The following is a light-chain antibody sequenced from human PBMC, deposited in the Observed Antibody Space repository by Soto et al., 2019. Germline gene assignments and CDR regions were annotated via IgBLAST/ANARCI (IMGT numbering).Light chain of an antibody. CDR1: QLVSSNF. J-gene: IGKJ1*01. CDR2: AAF. V-gene: IGKV3-20*01. CDR3: QQYGSSPWT. Sequence: EILLTQSPGPLSLSPGERPTLSCRASQLVSSNFLAWYQQKPGQAPRLLIYAAFNRATATPGRFRGSGSGTDFTLTISRLEPEDEAFYYCQQYGSSPWTFGQGTKVDIK.